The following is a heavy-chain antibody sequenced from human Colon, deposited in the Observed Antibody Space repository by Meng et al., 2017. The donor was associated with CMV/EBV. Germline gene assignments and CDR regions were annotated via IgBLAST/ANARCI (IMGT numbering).Heavy chain of an antibody. D-gene: IGHD1-26*01. Sequence: AGSLRLSCAASGFTFSSYSMNWVRQAPGKGLEWVSSISSSSSYIYYADPAEGRFTIFRDNAKNSLFLQMNSLRAEDTAVYYCARSREDYWGQGTLVTVSS. J-gene: IGHJ4*02. CDR1: GFTFSSYS. V-gene: IGHV3-21*01. CDR2: ISSSSSYI. CDR3: ARSREDY.